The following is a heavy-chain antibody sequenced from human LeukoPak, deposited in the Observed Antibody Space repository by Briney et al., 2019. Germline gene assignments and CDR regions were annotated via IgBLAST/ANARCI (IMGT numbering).Heavy chain of an antibody. V-gene: IGHV1-2*06. CDR1: GYTFSAFH. CDR3: ARSNYLGSQSEY. Sequence: ASLKVSCKASGYTFSAFHIHWVRLAPGQGPECMGRVYPNSGDKNYAQTFRGRVTMTRDTSINTAYMELSSLRSDDTAVYYCARSNYLGSQSEYWGQGTLVAVSS. D-gene: IGHD3-10*01. CDR2: VYPNSGDK. J-gene: IGHJ4*02.